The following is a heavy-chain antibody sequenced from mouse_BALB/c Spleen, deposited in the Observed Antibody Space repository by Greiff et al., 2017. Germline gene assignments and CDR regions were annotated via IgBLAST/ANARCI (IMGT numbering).Heavy chain of an antibody. CDR3: AREREFNYYGSSSLGY. J-gene: IGHJ2*01. Sequence: DVKLQESGPGLVKPSQSLSLTCSVTGYSITSGYYWNWIRQFPGNKLEWMGYISYDGSNNYNPSLKNRISITRDTSKNQFFLKLNSVTTEDTATYYCAREREFNYYGSSSLGYWGQGTTLTVSS. V-gene: IGHV3-6*02. CDR1: GYSITSGYY. CDR2: ISYDGSN. D-gene: IGHD1-1*01.